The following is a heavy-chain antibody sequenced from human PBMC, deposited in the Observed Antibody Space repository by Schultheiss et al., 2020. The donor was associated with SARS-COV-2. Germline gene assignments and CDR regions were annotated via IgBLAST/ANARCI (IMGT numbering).Heavy chain of an antibody. D-gene: IGHD5-18*01. Sequence: SETLSLTCTVSGGSISSYYWNWIRQPPGKGLEWIGYRSYSGISKYNPSLGSRVTILLDTSKNQFSLTVSSVTAADTALFYCARRGYTYGSPTFDYWGQGSLVTVSS. CDR3: ARRGYTYGSPTFDY. CDR1: GGSISSYY. CDR2: RSYSGIS. V-gene: IGHV4-59*08. J-gene: IGHJ4*02.